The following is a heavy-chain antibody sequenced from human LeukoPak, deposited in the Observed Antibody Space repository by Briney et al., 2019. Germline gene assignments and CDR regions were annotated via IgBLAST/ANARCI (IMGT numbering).Heavy chain of an antibody. Sequence: PGGSLRLSCAASGFTFSTYGMHWVRQAPGKGLEWVAVIWYGGSNKYYADSVKGRFTISRDNSKNTLYLQMNSLRAEDTAVYYCGCFDDAFDIWGQGTMVTVSS. CDR1: GFTFSTYG. J-gene: IGHJ3*02. CDR3: GCFDDAFDI. D-gene: IGHD2-15*01. V-gene: IGHV3-33*08. CDR2: IWYGGSNK.